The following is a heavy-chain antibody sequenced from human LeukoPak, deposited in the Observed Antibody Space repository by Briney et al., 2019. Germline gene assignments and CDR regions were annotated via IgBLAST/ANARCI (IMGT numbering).Heavy chain of an antibody. CDR1: GYTFSGYY. CDR3: ASGDRVTMLRGRNIGYFDY. CDR2: INPNSGST. J-gene: IGHJ4*02. Sequence: ASVKVSCKASGYTFSGYYMHWVRQAPGQGLEWMGWINPNSGSTDYAQKFQGRVTMTRYTSINTASMDLSRLRSDDTAVYYCASGDRVTMLRGRNIGYFDYWGQGTLVTVSS. D-gene: IGHD3-10*01. V-gene: IGHV1-2*02.